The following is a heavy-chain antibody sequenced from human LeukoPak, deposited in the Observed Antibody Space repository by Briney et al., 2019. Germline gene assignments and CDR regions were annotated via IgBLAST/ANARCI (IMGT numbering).Heavy chain of an antibody. J-gene: IGHJ5*02. CDR2: ISSSSSYI. V-gene: IGHV3-21*01. Sequence: GGSPRLSCAASGFTFSSYSMNWVRQAPGKGLEWVSSISSSSSYIYYADSVKGRFTISRDNAKNSLYLQMNSLRAEDTAVYYCARGEARGSGSYYTRPHNWFDPWGQGTLVTVSS. CDR3: ARGEARGSGSYYTRPHNWFDP. D-gene: IGHD3-10*01. CDR1: GFTFSSYS.